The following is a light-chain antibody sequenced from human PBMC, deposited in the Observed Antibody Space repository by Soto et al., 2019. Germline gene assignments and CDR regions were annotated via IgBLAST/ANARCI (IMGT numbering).Light chain of an antibody. Sequence: QSVLTQPPSASGTPGQRVTISCSGSSSNIGSNTVNWYQQLPGTAPKLLIYSNNQRPSGVPARFSGSKSGTSASLAISGRQSEDEADYYCAAWDDSLNGPVFGGGTKLTVL. CDR3: AAWDDSLNGPV. J-gene: IGLJ2*01. CDR1: SSNIGSNT. V-gene: IGLV1-44*01. CDR2: SNN.